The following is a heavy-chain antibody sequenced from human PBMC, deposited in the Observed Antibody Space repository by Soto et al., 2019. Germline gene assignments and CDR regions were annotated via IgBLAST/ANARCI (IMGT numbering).Heavy chain of an antibody. CDR1: GFTFSSYS. CDR3: XXXXXTWQLPLNWFDP. Sequence: SLRLSCAASGFTFSSYSMNWVRQAPGKGLEWVSYISSSSSTIYYADSVKGRFTISRDNAKNSLYLQMNSLRDEDTAVYYXXXXXXTWQLPLNWFDPWGQGTPVTVSS. CDR2: ISSSSSTI. J-gene: IGHJ5*02. V-gene: IGHV3-48*02. D-gene: IGHD1-1*01.